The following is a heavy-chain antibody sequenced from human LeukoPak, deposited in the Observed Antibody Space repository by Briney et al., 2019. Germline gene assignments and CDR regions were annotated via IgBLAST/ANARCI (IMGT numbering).Heavy chain of an antibody. CDR2: TSSSSSYI. V-gene: IGHV3-21*01. J-gene: IGHJ4*02. CDR1: GFTFSSYS. Sequence: PGGSLRLSCAASGFTFSSYSMNWVRQAPGKGLEWVSSTSSSSSYIYYADSVKGRFTISRDNAKNSLYLQMNSLRAEDTAVYYCARGGLAARSGFSFDYWGQGTLVTVSS. D-gene: IGHD6-6*01. CDR3: ARGGLAARSGFSFDY.